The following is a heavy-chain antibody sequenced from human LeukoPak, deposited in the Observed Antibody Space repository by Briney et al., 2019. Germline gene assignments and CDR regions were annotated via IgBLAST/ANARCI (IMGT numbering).Heavy chain of an antibody. CDR2: ISYDGSNK. Sequence: GGSLRLSCAASGFTFSSYGMHWVRQAPGKGLEWVAVISYDGSNKYYADSVKGRFTISRDNSKNTLYLQMNSLRAEDTAVYYRAKLAGYSYDRVEAFDIWGQGTMVTVSS. CDR1: GFTFSSYG. V-gene: IGHV3-30*18. CDR3: AKLAGYSYDRVEAFDI. D-gene: IGHD5-18*01. J-gene: IGHJ3*02.